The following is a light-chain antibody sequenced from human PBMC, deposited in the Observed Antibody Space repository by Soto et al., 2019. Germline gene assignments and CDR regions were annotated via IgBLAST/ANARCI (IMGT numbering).Light chain of an antibody. J-gene: IGKJ1*01. CDR1: QSISSW. CDR2: DAS. CDR3: QQYNSYST. Sequence: DIQMTQSPSTLSASVGDRVLITCRASQSISSWLAWYQQKPGKAPKLLIYDASSLESGVPSRFSGSGSGTEFTLTISSLQPDDFATYYCQQYNSYSTFGQGTKVDI. V-gene: IGKV1-5*01.